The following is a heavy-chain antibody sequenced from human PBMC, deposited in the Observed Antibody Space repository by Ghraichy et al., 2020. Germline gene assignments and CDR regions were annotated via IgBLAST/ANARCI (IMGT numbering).Heavy chain of an antibody. CDR1: NYTFTGYG. CDR2: ISAYSDNT. Sequence: ASVKVSCKASNYTFTGYGISWVRQAPGQGLEWMGWISAYSDNTIYVQKFQGRVTMTTDTSTTTAYMVLSSLRSDDTAVYYCARDAGITETESYGMDVWYQGTTLNVS. CDR3: ARDAGITETESYGMDV. V-gene: IGHV1-18*01. D-gene: IGHD1/OR15-1a*01. J-gene: IGHJ6*02.